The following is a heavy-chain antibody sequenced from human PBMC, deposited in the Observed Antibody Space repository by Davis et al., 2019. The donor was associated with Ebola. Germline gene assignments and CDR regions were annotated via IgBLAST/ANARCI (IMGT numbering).Heavy chain of an antibody. CDR3: ARAPRGTEGALYYYYGMDV. Sequence: GESLKISCAASGFTFSYYYMSWIRQAPGKGLEWVSYISSSSSYTNYADSVKGRFTISRDNAKNSLYLQMNSLRAEDTAVYYCARAPRGTEGALYYYYGMDVWGQGTTVTVSS. CDR2: ISSSSSYT. CDR1: GFTFSYYY. V-gene: IGHV3-11*06. D-gene: IGHD1-26*01. J-gene: IGHJ6*02.